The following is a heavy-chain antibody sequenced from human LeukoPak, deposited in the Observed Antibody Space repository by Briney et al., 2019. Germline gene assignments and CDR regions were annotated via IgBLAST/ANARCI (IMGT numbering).Heavy chain of an antibody. V-gene: IGHV1-69*05. CDR3: ARDVHGDYGSGWFDP. CDR1: GGTFNNSA. J-gene: IGHJ5*02. D-gene: IGHD4-17*01. Sequence: ASVKVSCKTSGGTFNNSAISWVRQAPGQGLEWLGGIMPLSGTAGYAQKSQGRVTITKDESTRTVYLELTSLTSDDTAVYYCARDVHGDYGSGWFDPWGQGTLVSVSS. CDR2: IMPLSGTA.